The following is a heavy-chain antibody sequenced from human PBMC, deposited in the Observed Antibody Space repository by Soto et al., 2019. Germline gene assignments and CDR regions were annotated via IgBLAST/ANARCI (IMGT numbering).Heavy chain of an antibody. CDR3: TTQGGGDDIYFDY. D-gene: IGHD3-16*01. CDR1: GFSFSDAW. CDR2: INSKSDGETT. Sequence: EVQLVESGGGLVQPGGSLRLSCAASGFSFSDAWMIWVRQAPGKGLQWVGRINSKSDGETTDYAAPVKGRFAISRDDSKKTVYLRMNSLKTEDTATYFCTTQGGGDDIYFDYWGQGTLVAVSS. J-gene: IGHJ4*02. V-gene: IGHV3-15*01.